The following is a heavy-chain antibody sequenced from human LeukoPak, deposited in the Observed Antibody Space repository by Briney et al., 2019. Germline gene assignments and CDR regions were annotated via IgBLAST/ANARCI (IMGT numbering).Heavy chain of an antibody. CDR2: ISSSSSYI. J-gene: IGHJ4*02. V-gene: IGHV3-21*01. CDR3: AREAPDYDSSGYPDY. Sequence: GGSLRLSCAASGFTFSSYSMSWVRQAPGKGLEWVSSISSSSSYIYYADSVKGRFTISRDNAKNSLYLQMNSLRAEDTAVYYCAREAPDYDSSGYPDYWGQGTLVTVSS. D-gene: IGHD3-22*01. CDR1: GFTFSSYS.